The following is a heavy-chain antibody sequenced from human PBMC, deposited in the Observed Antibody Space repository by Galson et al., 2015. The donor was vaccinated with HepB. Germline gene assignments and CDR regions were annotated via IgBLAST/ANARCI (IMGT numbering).Heavy chain of an antibody. CDR3: ARVYPAGDYGMDVWGQGTSNYGMAV. Sequence: SVKVSCKASGGTFSSYAISWVRQAPGQGLEWMGGVIPMFGTANYAQKFQGRVTNTADESTSTAYMELSSLRSEDTAVYYWARVYPAGDYGMDVWGQGTSNYGMAVWGQGTAVTVPS. CDR2: VIPMFGTA. D-gene: IGHD4-17*01. CDR1: GGTFSSYA. V-gene: IGHV1-69*13. J-gene: IGHJ6*02.